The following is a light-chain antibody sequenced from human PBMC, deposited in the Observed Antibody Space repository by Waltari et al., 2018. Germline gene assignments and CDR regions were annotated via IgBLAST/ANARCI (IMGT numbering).Light chain of an antibody. Sequence: DIQMTQSPSSLSASVGDGVTITCQTSQSISNYLNWYQQKPGKDPNLLIYTASTLQSGAPSSFRGSGTGTDFTLTINNRQPEDFATYYCQQSHSFPFTFGQGTRVEI. V-gene: IGKV1-39*01. CDR2: TAS. CDR1: QSISNY. J-gene: IGKJ5*01. CDR3: QQSHSFPFT.